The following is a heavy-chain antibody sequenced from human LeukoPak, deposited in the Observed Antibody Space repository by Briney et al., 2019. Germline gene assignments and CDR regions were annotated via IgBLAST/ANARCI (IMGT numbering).Heavy chain of an antibody. Sequence: SVKVSCKASGGTFSSYAISWVRQAPGQELEWMGGIIPIFGTANYAQKFQGRVTITADESTSTAYMELSSLRSEDTAVYYCARDIDTAMVTGDIWGQGTMVTVSS. CDR2: IIPIFGTA. D-gene: IGHD5-18*01. J-gene: IGHJ3*02. CDR1: GGTFSSYA. CDR3: ARDIDTAMVTGDI. V-gene: IGHV1-69*13.